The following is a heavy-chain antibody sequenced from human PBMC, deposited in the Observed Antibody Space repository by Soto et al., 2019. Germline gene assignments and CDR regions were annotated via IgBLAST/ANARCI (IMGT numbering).Heavy chain of an antibody. J-gene: IGHJ6*02. CDR3: TTLGYTGPSGSYYSYYYGMDV. CDR2: IKSKTDGGTR. V-gene: IGHV3-15*01. Sequence: KPGGSLRLSCAASGFTFSNAWMSWVRQAPGKGLEWVGRIKSKTDGGTRDYAAPVKGRFTISRDDSKNTLYLQMNSLKTEDTAVYYCTTLGYTGPSGSYYSYYYGMDVWGQGTTVTVSS. D-gene: IGHD1-26*01. CDR1: GFTFSNAW.